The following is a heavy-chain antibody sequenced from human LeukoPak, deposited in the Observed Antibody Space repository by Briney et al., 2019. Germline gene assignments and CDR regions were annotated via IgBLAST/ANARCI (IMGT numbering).Heavy chain of an antibody. Sequence: GGSLRLSCAGSGFTFSSYEMNWVRQAPGEGLEWVAYIGTGGDSIYYADSVRGRFTISRDNAKNSLYLQLNSLTVDDTAVYYCARDRGVSVAGTTYWYFDLWGRGTLVTVSS. V-gene: IGHV3-48*03. CDR2: IGTGGDSI. CDR1: GFTFSSYE. J-gene: IGHJ2*01. D-gene: IGHD3-10*01. CDR3: ARDRGVSVAGTTYWYFDL.